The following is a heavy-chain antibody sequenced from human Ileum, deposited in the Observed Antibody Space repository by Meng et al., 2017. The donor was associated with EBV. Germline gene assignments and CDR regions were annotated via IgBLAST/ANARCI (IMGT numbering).Heavy chain of an antibody. CDR3: GRDQGRELINH. CDR1: GDSISSDIW. V-gene: IGHV4-4*02. J-gene: IGHJ4*02. Sequence: QVQLQESGPGLVKPSGPLSLTCIVSGDSISSDIWWSWVRQPPGKGLEWIGEVYHRGDTNYNPSLKSRVDISVDKSKNQFYLSLFSVTAVDTAVYYCGRDQGRELINHWGQGTLVTVSS. CDR2: VYHRGDT. D-gene: IGHD1-7*01.